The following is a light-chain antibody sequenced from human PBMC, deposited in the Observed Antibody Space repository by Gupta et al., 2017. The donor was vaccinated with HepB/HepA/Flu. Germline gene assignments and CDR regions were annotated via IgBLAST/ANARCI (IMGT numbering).Light chain of an antibody. J-gene: IGKJ4*01. Sequence: DIVMTQHPLSPPVTPGEPASICCSSSQCLRHSNGYNYLDWYLQKPVQTPQVLIYLGSKPASGVPDRFSGSGSATDFTLIISMVDAEDVRVYYCSQDLPSANTFGRGTKVEIK. CDR3: SQDLPSANT. CDR1: QCLRHSNGYNY. V-gene: IGKV2-28*01. CDR2: LGS.